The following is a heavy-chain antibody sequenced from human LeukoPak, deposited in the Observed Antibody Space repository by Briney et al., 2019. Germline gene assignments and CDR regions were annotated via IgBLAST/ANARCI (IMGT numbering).Heavy chain of an antibody. J-gene: IGHJ4*02. D-gene: IGHD3-10*01. CDR2: ISSSSSYI. V-gene: IGHV3-21*06. CDR3: ARENYGSGSFDY. Sequence: GGSLRLSCAASGFTFSSYSMTWVRQAPGKGLEWVSSISSSSSYIYYADSVKGRFAISRDNAKNSLYLQMNSLRAEDTAVYYCARENYGSGSFDYWGQGTLVTVSS. CDR1: GFTFSSYS.